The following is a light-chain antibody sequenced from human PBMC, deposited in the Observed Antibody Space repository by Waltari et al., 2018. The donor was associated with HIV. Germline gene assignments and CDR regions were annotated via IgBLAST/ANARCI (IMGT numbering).Light chain of an antibody. J-gene: IGKJ2*01. Sequence: IQMSQSPTSMSAFIGDNVTIICRASQVIPRDLAWYQQKPGKSPKLVIHHASTLQSGVSPRFRASGSGAAFALAIDNLQREDFATYYCQQANNFPHTFGQGT. CDR3: QQANNFPHT. V-gene: IGKV1-12*01. CDR1: QVIPRD. CDR2: HAS.